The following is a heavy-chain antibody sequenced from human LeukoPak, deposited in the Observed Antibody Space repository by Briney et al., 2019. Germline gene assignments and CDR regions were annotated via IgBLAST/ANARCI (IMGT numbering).Heavy chain of an antibody. CDR1: GFTFSSYS. D-gene: IGHD3-22*01. CDR2: ISSSSSYR. V-gene: IGHV3-21*01. J-gene: IGHJ4*02. CDR3: AREPGNNDSSGYYPLITTPYFDY. Sequence: PGGSLRLSCAASGFTFSSYSMNWVRQAPGKGLEWVSSISSSSSYRYYADSVKGRFTISRDHAKNSLYLQMNSLRAEDTAVYYCAREPGNNDSSGYYPLITTPYFDYWGQGTLVTVSS.